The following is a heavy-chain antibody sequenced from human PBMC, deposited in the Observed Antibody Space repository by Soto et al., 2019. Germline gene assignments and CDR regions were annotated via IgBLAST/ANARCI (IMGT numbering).Heavy chain of an antibody. J-gene: IGHJ4*02. D-gene: IGHD3-9*01. V-gene: IGHV4-39*01. CDR1: GGSISSSSYY. CDR3: ARQVRELYDILTGYIDY. CDR2: IYYSGST. Sequence: QLQLQESGPGLVKPSETLSLTCTVSGGSISSSSYYWGWIRQPPGKGLEWIGSIYYSGSTYYNPSLKSRVTISVDTSKHQFSLKLSSVTAADTAVYSCARQVRELYDILTGYIDYWGQGTLVTVSS.